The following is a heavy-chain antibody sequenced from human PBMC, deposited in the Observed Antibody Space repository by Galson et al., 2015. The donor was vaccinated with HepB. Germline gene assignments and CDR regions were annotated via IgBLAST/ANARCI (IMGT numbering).Heavy chain of an antibody. CDR3: AREPLRGYSGYVVSRAFDI. CDR2: ISSSSSYI. J-gene: IGHJ3*02. V-gene: IGHV3-21*01. Sequence: SLRLSCAASGFTFSSYSMNWVRQAPGKGLEWVSSISSSSSYIYYADSVKGRFTISRDNAKNSLYLQMNSLGAEDTAVYYCAREPLRGYSGYVVSRAFDIWGQGTMVTVSS. D-gene: IGHD5-12*01. CDR1: GFTFSSYS.